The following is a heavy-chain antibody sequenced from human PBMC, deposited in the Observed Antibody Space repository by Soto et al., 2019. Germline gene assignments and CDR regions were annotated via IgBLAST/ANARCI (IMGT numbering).Heavy chain of an antibody. CDR3: ARAAPDASVGY. D-gene: IGHD2-15*01. CDR2: ISYNSSA. Sequence: SETLSLTCTVSGGSMSSDYLTWLRQSPARGQKRICYISYNSSAYGSPSLKSRVTISADTSKNRFSLRMNSMIAADAAVYYCARAAPDASVGYWGQGTMVTVSS. V-gene: IGHV4-59*01. J-gene: IGHJ4*02. CDR1: GGSMSSDY.